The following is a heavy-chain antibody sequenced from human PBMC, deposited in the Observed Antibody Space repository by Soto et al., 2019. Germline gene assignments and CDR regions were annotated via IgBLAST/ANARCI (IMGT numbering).Heavy chain of an antibody. CDR3: EIDVGSGELSGV. CDR2: ILPLFGPT. Sequence: QVQLVESGTEVKKPGSSAKVSCKASGGTFSNYAISWVRQAPGQGLEWMGGILPLFGPTDYTKKFQCRIAITADESTTTVSMDLCSLRFEETAVYCCEIDVGSGELSGVGGQGTAVIVSS. D-gene: IGHD3-10*01. V-gene: IGHV1-69*01. CDR1: GGTFSNYA. J-gene: IGHJ6*02.